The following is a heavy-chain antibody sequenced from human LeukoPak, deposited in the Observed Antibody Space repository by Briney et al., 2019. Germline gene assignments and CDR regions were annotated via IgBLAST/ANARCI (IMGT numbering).Heavy chain of an antibody. Sequence: GRSLRLSCGAAGFSFSSYAMSWVRQAPGKGLEWLSAISGSGGSTYYADSVKGRFTISRDNSKNTLYLQMNSLRAEDTAVYYCAKVACSSTSCAFDYWGQGTLVTVSS. J-gene: IGHJ4*02. CDR1: GFSFSSYA. CDR3: AKVACSSTSCAFDY. V-gene: IGHV3-23*01. D-gene: IGHD2-2*01. CDR2: ISGSGGST.